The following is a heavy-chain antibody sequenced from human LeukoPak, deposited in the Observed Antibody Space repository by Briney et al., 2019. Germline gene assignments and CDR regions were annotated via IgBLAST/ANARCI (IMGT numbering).Heavy chain of an antibody. J-gene: IGHJ3*01. Sequence: ASVKVSCKASGYTFTSYGISWVRQAPGQGLEWMGWISAYNGNTNYAQKLQGRVTMTTDTSTSTAYMELRSLRSADTAVYYCARVAYYDSSGYYYLDAFDLWGQGTMVTVSS. V-gene: IGHV1-18*01. CDR3: ARVAYYDSSGYYYLDAFDL. CDR1: GYTFTSYG. CDR2: ISAYNGNT. D-gene: IGHD3-22*01.